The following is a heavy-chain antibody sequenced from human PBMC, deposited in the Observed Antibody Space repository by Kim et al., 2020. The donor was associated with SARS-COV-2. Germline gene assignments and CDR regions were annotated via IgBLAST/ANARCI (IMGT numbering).Heavy chain of an antibody. J-gene: IGHJ4*02. CDR2: T. D-gene: IGHD3-9*01. CDR3: AGPGGGQVN. Sequence: TYTADPVKAQFTISRHNSKNTLYLQMNSLGAEDTAVYYCAGPGGGQVNWGQGTLVTVSS. V-gene: IGHV3-53*04.